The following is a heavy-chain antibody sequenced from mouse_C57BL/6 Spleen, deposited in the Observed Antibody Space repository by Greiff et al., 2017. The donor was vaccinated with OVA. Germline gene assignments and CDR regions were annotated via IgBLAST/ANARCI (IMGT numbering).Heavy chain of an antibody. CDR1: GYAFSSSW. Sequence: QVQLQQSGPELVKPGASVKISCKASGYAFSSSWMNWVKQRPGKGLEWIGRIYPGDGDTNYNRKFKGKATLTADKSSSTAYMQLSSLPSEDSAVSICANYYGSSHDWYFDVWGTGTTVTVSS. V-gene: IGHV1-82*01. D-gene: IGHD1-1*01. CDR3: ANYYGSSHDWYFDV. J-gene: IGHJ1*03. CDR2: IYPGDGDT.